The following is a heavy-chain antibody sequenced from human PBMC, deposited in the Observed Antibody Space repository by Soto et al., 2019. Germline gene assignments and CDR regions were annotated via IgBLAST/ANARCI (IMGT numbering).Heavy chain of an antibody. J-gene: IGHJ4*02. V-gene: IGHV4-4*02. CDR2: IKHTGDA. CDR3: ARVPDY. CDR1: GDSIKTETW. Sequence: SETLSLTCAVSGDSIKTETWWSWLRQLPGTGLEWIGEIKHTGDANANPALRSRVSISVDRSKNQLFLNLSSVTAADTAVYYCARVPDYWGQGTLVTVSS.